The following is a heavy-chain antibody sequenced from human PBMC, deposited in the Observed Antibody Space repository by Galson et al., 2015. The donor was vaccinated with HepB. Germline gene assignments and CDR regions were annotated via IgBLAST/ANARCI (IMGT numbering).Heavy chain of an antibody. CDR1: GFSLTTSGMC. D-gene: IGHD2-8*01. Sequence: PALVKPTQTLTPTCSFSGFSLTTSGMCVTWIRQSPSQAREWLARIDWDDDKNYSTSLKTRLPIPKDTSRNQVVLTMTNMDPVDTATYYCGGCHYYYDLDVWGQGATVTVSS. CDR3: GGCHYYYDLDV. V-gene: IGHV2-70*11. J-gene: IGHJ6*02. CDR2: IDWDDDK.